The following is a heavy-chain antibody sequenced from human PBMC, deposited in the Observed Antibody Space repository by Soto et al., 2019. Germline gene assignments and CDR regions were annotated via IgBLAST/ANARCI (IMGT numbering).Heavy chain of an antibody. CDR2: IYYSGST. CDR3: ARHVYGDLQDY. Sequence: PSETLSLTCTVSGGSISSSSYYWGWIRQPPGRGQEWIGSIYYSGSTYYNPSLKSRVTISVDTSKNQFSLKLSSVTAADTAVYYCARHVYGDLQDYWGQGTLVTVSS. J-gene: IGHJ4*02. D-gene: IGHD4-17*01. V-gene: IGHV4-39*01. CDR1: GGSISSSSYY.